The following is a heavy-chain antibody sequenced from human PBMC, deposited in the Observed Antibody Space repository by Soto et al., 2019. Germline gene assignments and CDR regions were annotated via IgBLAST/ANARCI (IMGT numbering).Heavy chain of an antibody. V-gene: IGHV4-4*02. CDR1: SGSISSSNW. CDR3: FSRLLYYYYMDV. J-gene: IGHJ6*03. D-gene: IGHD4-17*01. CDR2: IYHSGST. Sequence: SETLSLTCAVSSGSISSSNWWSWVRQPPGKGLEWIGEIYHSGSTNYNPSLKSRVTISVDKSKNQFSLKLSSVTAADTAVYYCFSRLLYYYYMDVWGKGTTVTVSS.